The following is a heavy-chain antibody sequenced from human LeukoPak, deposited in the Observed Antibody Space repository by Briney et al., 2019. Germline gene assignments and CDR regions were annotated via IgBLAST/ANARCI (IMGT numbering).Heavy chain of an antibody. D-gene: IGHD3-22*01. CDR3: ARDGYYYDSRVVVDY. CDR1: GYSISSGYY. Sequence: SETLSLTCTVSGYSISSGYYWGWIRQPPGKGLEGIGSIYHSGSTYYKPSLKIRVTISVHTSKNQLSLKLSSVTAADTGVYYCARDGYYYDSRVVVDYWGQGTLVTVSS. CDR2: IYHSGST. V-gene: IGHV4-38-2*02. J-gene: IGHJ4*02.